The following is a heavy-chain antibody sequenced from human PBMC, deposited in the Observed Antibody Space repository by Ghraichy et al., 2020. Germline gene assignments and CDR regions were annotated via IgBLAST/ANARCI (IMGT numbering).Heavy chain of an antibody. CDR3: AKDWKFPKEIAAAGTGAVYYYGMDV. V-gene: IGHV3-23*01. D-gene: IGHD6-13*01. CDR1: GFTFSSYA. J-gene: IGHJ6*02. Sequence: GGSLRLSCAASGFTFSSYAMSWVRQAPGKGLEWVSAISGSGGSTYYADSVKGRFTISRDNSKNTLYLQMNSLRAEDTAVYYCAKDWKFPKEIAAAGTGAVYYYGMDVWGQGTTVTVSS. CDR2: ISGSGGST.